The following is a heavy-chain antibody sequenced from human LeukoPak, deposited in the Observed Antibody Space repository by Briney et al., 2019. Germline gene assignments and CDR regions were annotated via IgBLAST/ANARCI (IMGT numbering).Heavy chain of an antibody. CDR1: GVSFDDYY. J-gene: IGHJ4*02. Sequence: SETLSLTCAVSGVSFDDYYWSWVRQTPGKGLEWIGEINHSGYTNDSPSLKSRVTLSIDTSRKQFSLNLRSVTVADAGVYYCTRMTTGHDYWGQGTLVTVSS. CDR3: TRMTTGHDY. D-gene: IGHD4-17*01. V-gene: IGHV4-34*01. CDR2: INHSGYT.